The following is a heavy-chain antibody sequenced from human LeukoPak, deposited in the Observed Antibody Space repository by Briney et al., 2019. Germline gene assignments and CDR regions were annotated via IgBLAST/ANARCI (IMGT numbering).Heavy chain of an antibody. Sequence: GGSLRLSCAASGFTFSSYWMHWVRQAPGKGLVWVSRINSDGSSTSYADSVKGRFTISRDNAKNTLYLQMNSLRAEDTAVYYCVRYIVVPTAIYAFDIWGQGTMVTVSS. CDR1: GFTFSSYW. D-gene: IGHD2-2*01. V-gene: IGHV3-74*01. J-gene: IGHJ3*02. CDR3: VRYIVVPTAIYAFDI. CDR2: INSDGSST.